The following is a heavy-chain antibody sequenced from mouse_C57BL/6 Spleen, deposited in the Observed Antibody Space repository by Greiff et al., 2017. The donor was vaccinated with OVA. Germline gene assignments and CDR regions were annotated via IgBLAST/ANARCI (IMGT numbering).Heavy chain of an antibody. V-gene: IGHV1-59*01. J-gene: IGHJ3*01. CDR2: IDPSDSYT. Sequence: VQLQQPGAELVRPGTSVKLSCKASGYTFTSYWMHWVKQRPGQGLEWIGVIDPSDSYTNYNQKFKGKATLTVDTSSSTAYMQLSSLTSEDSAVYYCANNYGSSYGFAYWGQGTLVTVSA. CDR3: ANNYGSSYGFAY. CDR1: GYTFTSYW. D-gene: IGHD1-1*01.